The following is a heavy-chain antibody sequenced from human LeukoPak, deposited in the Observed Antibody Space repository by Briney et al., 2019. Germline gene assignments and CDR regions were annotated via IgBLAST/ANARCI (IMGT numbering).Heavy chain of an antibody. D-gene: IGHD3-9*01. CDR1: GFIFSNYA. CDR3: AKWGDYDVLTGYYVSDF. V-gene: IGHV3-23*01. J-gene: IGHJ4*02. CDR2: ISGRSDNT. Sequence: PGGSLRLSCAASGFIFSNYAMYWVRQPPGKGLEWVSAISGRSDNTYYADSVKGRFTLSRDSSKNTLYLQMNSLRADDTAVYYCAKWGDYDVLTGYYVSDFWGQGTLVTVSS.